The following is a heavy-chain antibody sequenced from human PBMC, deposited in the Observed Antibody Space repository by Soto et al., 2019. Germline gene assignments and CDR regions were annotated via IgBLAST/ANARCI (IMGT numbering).Heavy chain of an antibody. CDR1: GASINSGGYY. J-gene: IGHJ4*02. D-gene: IGHD2-21*02. V-gene: IGHV4-31*03. CDR2: IYFSGST. Sequence: AXEPLSLTCTVSGASINSGGYYWSWVRQLPGKGLEWIGYIYFSGSTYYNPSLESRLSILQDTSQNQFSLRLSSVSAADTALYYCASGDAWGVLLAYSGQGVLVTVSA. CDR3: ASGDAWGVLLAY.